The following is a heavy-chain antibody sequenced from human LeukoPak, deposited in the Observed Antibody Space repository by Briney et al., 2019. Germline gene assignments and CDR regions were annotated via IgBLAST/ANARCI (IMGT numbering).Heavy chain of an antibody. CDR2: ISSTGGST. CDR1: VFTFSSYP. Sequence: GGALRHSFLSSVFTFSSYPMHWVRQAPAKGLEYVSAISSTGGSTHYADSVKGRFSISRDNSKNTMYLQMSSLRAEDTSVYYCVKAPRTTVVGFDIWGQGTMVT. D-gene: IGHD4-11*01. J-gene: IGHJ3*02. V-gene: IGHV3-64D*09. CDR3: VKAPRTTVVGFDI.